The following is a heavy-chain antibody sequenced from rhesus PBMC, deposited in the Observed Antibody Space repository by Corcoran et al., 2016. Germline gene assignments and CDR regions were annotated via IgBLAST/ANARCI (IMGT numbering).Heavy chain of an antibody. CDR3: GFSYGQY. Sequence: QVQLQESGPGLVKPSETLSLTCAVSGYSISSGYYWHWIRQPPGKGLGWIGGIYGSGGSNYLNPSLKSRVTLSVDTSKNQFSLKLSSVTAADTAVYYCGFSYGQYWGQGVLVTVSS. CDR1: GYSISSGYY. CDR2: IYGSGGSN. D-gene: IGHD5-36*01. V-gene: IGHV4S14*01. J-gene: IGHJ4*01.